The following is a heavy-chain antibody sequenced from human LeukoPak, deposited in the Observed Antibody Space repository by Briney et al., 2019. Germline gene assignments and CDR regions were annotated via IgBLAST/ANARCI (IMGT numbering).Heavy chain of an antibody. V-gene: IGHV1-2*06. CDR2: INPNSGGT. CDR3: ARVMWSSGYSTTLEY. J-gene: IGHJ4*02. D-gene: IGHD3-22*01. Sequence: ASVKVSCKASGYTFTGYYMHWVRQAPGQGLEWMGRINPNSGGTNYAQKFQGRVTMTRDTSISTAYMELSRLRSDDTAVYYCARVMWSSGYSTTLEYWGQGTLVTVSS. CDR1: GYTFTGYY.